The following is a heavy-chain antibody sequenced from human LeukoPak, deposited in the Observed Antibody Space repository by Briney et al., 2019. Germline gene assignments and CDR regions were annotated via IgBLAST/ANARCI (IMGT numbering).Heavy chain of an antibody. V-gene: IGHV4-4*07. D-gene: IGHD3-22*01. Sequence: PSETLSLTCAVSGASTTTHYWSWIRQPPGKGLEWIGHLYSSGDTNYNPSLKSRVTMSVDTSKNQFSLKLSSVTAADTAVYYCARGYYDSSGYYYSFDYWGQGTLVTVSS. J-gene: IGHJ4*02. CDR3: ARGYYDSSGYYYSFDY. CDR1: GASTTTHY. CDR2: LYSSGDT.